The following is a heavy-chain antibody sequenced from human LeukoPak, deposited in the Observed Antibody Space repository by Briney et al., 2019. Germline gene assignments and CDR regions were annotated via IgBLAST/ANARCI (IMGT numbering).Heavy chain of an antibody. J-gene: IGHJ6*04. CDR2: IIPIFGTA. V-gene: IGHV1-69*06. Sequence: ASVKVSCKASGGTFSSYAIGWVRQAPGQGLEWMGGIIPIFGTANYAQKFQGRVTITADKSTSTAYMELSSLRSEDTAVYYCASRDLPWIQLPSSRYYYYGTDVWGKGTTVTVSS. D-gene: IGHD5-18*01. CDR1: GGTFSSYA. CDR3: ASRDLPWIQLPSSRYYYYGTDV.